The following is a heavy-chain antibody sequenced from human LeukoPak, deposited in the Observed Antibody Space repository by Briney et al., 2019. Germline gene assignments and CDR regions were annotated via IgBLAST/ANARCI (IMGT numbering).Heavy chain of an antibody. CDR1: GFTFSSYG. J-gene: IGHJ4*02. V-gene: IGHV3-30*02. Sequence: GGSLRLSCAASGFTFSSYGMHWVRQAPGKGLEWVAFIRYDGSNKYYADSVKGRFTISRDNSKNTLYLQMNSLRAEDTAVYYCARMRGYSYGFDYWGQGTLVTVSS. CDR3: ARMRGYSYGFDY. D-gene: IGHD5-18*01. CDR2: IRYDGSNK.